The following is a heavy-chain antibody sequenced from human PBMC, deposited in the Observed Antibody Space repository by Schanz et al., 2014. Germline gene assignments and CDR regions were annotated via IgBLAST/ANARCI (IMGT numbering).Heavy chain of an antibody. Sequence: QVQLVQSGAEAKKPGSSVKVSCKASGGTFSSDTFSWVRQAPGQGLEWMGRIIPILGIANYAQKFQGRVTITADRSTSTAYMELSSLRSEDTAVYYCARGYGDSPTDFWGQGTLVTVSS. CDR2: IIPILGIA. CDR3: ARGYGDSPTDF. J-gene: IGHJ4*02. CDR1: GGTFSSDT. D-gene: IGHD4-17*01. V-gene: IGHV1-69*04.